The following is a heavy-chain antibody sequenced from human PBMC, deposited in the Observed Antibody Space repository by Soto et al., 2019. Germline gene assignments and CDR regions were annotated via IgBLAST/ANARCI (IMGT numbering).Heavy chain of an antibody. Sequence: SETLSLTCVVYDVSLTEYHWRWVRQTPGQGLEGIGEVSHHGTSHYNPSLGSRVIMSFDTSKDQFSLTLQSVTAADTGIYYCARGQSAVDVFFPTPVTFDPWGPGTPVTVSS. D-gene: IGHD1-1*01. CDR3: ARGQSAVDVFFPTPVTFDP. CDR2: VSHHGTS. J-gene: IGHJ5*02. V-gene: IGHV4-34*01. CDR1: DVSLTEYH.